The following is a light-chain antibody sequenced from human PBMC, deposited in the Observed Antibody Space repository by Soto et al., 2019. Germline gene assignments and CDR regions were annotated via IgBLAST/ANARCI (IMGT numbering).Light chain of an antibody. Sequence: EIVMTQSRATLSVSPGERAALSCRASQSVSNNLAWYQLKPGQAPRLLIYDASTRATGIPARFSGSGSGTEFTLTISSLQSEDFAVYYCQQYNDWPPYTFGQGTKLEI. CDR2: DAS. CDR1: QSVSNN. CDR3: QQYNDWPPYT. J-gene: IGKJ2*01. V-gene: IGKV3-15*01.